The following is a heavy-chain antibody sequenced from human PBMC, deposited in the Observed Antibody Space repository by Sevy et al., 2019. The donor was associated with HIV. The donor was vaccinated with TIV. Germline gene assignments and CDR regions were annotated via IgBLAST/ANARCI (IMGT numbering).Heavy chain of an antibody. D-gene: IGHD1-7*01. J-gene: IGHJ4*02. CDR2: IYHSGST. Sequence: KQSQTLSLTCTVSGGSVNSHYCSWIRQPPGKGLEWIGSIYHSGSTNYNPSLKSRVTMSLDTSKNQYSLKLTSVTAADTAVYYCARHVDGTTNDYWGQGTLVTVSS. CDR1: GGSVNSHY. V-gene: IGHV4-59*08. CDR3: ARHVDGTTNDY.